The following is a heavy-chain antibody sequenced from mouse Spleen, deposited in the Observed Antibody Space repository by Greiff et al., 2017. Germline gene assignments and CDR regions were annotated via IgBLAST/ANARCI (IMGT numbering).Heavy chain of an antibody. J-gene: IGHJ2*01. CDR3: ARVYYGNSEYFDY. CDR2: IRNKANGYTT. Sequence: EVKVVESGGGLVQPGGSLRLSCATSGFTFTDYYMSWVRQPPGKALEWLGFIRNKANGYTTEYSASVKGRFTISRDNSQSILYLQMNTLRAEDSATYYCARVYYGNSEYFDYWGQGTTLTVSS. D-gene: IGHD2-1*01. V-gene: IGHV7-3*02. CDR1: GFTFTDYY.